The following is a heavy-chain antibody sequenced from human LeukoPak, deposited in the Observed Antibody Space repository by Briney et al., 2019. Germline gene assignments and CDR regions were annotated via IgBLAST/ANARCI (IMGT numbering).Heavy chain of an antibody. J-gene: IGHJ6*03. CDR3: ARGRRESSSPYYYYYYMDV. D-gene: IGHD6-6*01. CDR1: TLTLVIYA. CDR2: ISYDGSNK. V-gene: IGHV3-30*10. Sequence: GRSLRLSCAVSTLTLVIYAMGWVRPVAGGGREWVGVISYDGSNKYYTDSVKGPFTSSRDNSKNTLYLQMNSLRAEDAAVYYCARGRRESSSPYYYYYYMDVWGKGTTVTVSS.